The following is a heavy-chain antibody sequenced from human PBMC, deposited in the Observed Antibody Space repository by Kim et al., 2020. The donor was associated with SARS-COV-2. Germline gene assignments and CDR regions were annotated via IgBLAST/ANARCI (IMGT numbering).Heavy chain of an antibody. CDR3: ARGGGGSYYVSYYGMDV. J-gene: IGHJ6*02. V-gene: IGHV6-1*01. CDR2: TYYRSKWYN. Sequence: SQTLSLTCAISGDSVSSNSAAWNWIRQSPSRGLEWLGRTYYRSKWYNDYAVSVKSRITINPDTSKNQFSLQLNSVTPEDTAVYYCARGGGGSYYVSYYGMDVWGQGTTVTVSS. CDR1: GDSVSSNSAA. D-gene: IGHD1-26*01.